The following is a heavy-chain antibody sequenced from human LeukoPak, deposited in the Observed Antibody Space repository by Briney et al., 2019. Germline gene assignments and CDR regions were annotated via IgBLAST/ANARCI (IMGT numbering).Heavy chain of an antibody. D-gene: IGHD6-6*01. Sequence: GGSLRLSCAASGFTFSNYGMHWVRQAPGKGLEWMAFILYDGSNENYADSVKGRFTISRDNYKNTLNLQMSSLRDADTAVYYCARDSSRAARPLYYFDSWGQGTLVTVSS. CDR3: ARDSSRAARPLYYFDS. J-gene: IGHJ4*02. V-gene: IGHV3-30*02. CDR2: ILYDGSNE. CDR1: GFTFSNYG.